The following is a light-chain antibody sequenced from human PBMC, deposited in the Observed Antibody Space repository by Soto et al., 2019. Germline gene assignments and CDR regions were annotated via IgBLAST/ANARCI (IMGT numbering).Light chain of an antibody. J-gene: IGLJ1*01. V-gene: IGLV2-8*01. CDR3: SSYAGSNIGV. Sequence: QSALTQPPSASGSPGQSVTISCTGTSSDVGGYDYVSWYQHHPGKAPKLMIYEVTKRPSGVPDSFSGSKSGNTASLTVSGLQAEDEADYYCSSYAGSNIGVFGTGTKVTVL. CDR2: EVT. CDR1: SSDVGGYDY.